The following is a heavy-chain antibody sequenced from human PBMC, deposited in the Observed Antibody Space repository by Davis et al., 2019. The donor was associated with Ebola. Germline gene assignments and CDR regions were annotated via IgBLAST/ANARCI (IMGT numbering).Heavy chain of an antibody. CDR1: GFTVSSNY. CDR3: ARCPNVVVVAATPYFDY. J-gene: IGHJ4*02. CDR2: IYSGGST. V-gene: IGHV3-53*01. D-gene: IGHD2-15*01. Sequence: PGGSLRLSCAASGFTVSSNYMSWVRQAPGKGLEWVSVIYSGGSTYYADSVKGRFTISRDNSKNTLYLQMNSLRAEDTAVYYCARCPNVVVVAATPYFDYWGQGTLVTVSS.